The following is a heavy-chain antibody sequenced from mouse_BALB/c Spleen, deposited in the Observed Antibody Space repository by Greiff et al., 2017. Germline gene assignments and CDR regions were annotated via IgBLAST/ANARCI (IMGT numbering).Heavy chain of an antibody. CDR2: ISSGGST. D-gene: IGHD4-1*01. J-gene: IGHJ2*01. CDR3: ARLGRQDYFDY. Sequence: EVKLMESGGGLVQPGGSRKLSCAASGFTFSSYAMSWVRQTPEKRLEWVASISSGGSTYYPDSVKGRFTISRDNARNILYLQMSSLRSEDTAMYYCARLGRQDYFDYWGQGTTLTVSS. V-gene: IGHV5-6-5*01. CDR1: GFTFSSYA.